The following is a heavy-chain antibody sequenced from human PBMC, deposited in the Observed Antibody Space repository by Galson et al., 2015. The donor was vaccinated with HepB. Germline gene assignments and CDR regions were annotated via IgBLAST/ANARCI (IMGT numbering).Heavy chain of an antibody. CDR1: GYTLTELS. CDR3: ATDPRGGSYSQFDP. V-gene: IGHV1-24*01. D-gene: IGHD1-26*01. CDR2: FDPEDGET. Sequence: SVKVSCKVSGYTLTELSMHWVRQAPGKGLEWMGGFDPEDGETIYAQKFQSRVTMTEDTSTDTAYMELSSLRSEDTAVYYCATDPRGGSYSQFDPWGQGTLVTVSS. J-gene: IGHJ5*01.